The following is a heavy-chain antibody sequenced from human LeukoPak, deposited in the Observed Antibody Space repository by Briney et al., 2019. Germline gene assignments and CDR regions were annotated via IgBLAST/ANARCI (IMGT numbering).Heavy chain of an antibody. CDR3: ARPRLIGEDQLLSGWFDP. CDR1: GYSFTSYW. J-gene: IGHJ5*02. V-gene: IGHV5-51*01. CDR2: IYPGDSDT. Sequence: GESLKISCKGSGYSFTSYWIGWVRQMPGKGLEWMGIIYPGDSDTRYSPSFQGQVTISADKSISTAYLQWSSLKASDTAMYYCARPRLIGEDQLLSGWFDPWGQGTLVTVSS. D-gene: IGHD2-2*01.